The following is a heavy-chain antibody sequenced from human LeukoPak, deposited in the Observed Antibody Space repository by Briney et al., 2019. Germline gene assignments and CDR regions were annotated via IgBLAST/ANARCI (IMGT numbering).Heavy chain of an antibody. CDR1: GFTFSSFA. CDR3: ALIAFRRLISSGY. Sequence: PGGSLRLSCAASGFTFSSFAMTWIRRAPGKGLEWVSEVSGSGDNTDYADSVKGRFTISRDNSKNTLYLQMSSLRAEDTAVYYCALIAFRRLISSGYWGQGTLVTVSS. CDR2: VSGSGDNT. J-gene: IGHJ4*02. V-gene: IGHV3-23*01. D-gene: IGHD3-16*01.